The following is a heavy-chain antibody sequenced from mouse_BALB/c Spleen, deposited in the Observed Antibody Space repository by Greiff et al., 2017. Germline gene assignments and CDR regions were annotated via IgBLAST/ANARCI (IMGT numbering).Heavy chain of an antibody. CDR1: GFNIKDYY. Sequence: EVKLQESGAELVRPGALVKLSCKASGFNIKDYYMHWVKQRPEQGLEWIGWIDPENGNTIYDPKFQGKASITADTSSNTAYLQLSSLTSEDTAVYYCARGYDGTGFAYWGQGTLVTVSA. CDR3: ARGYDGTGFAY. D-gene: IGHD2-3*01. V-gene: IGHV14-1*02. J-gene: IGHJ3*01. CDR2: IDPENGNT.